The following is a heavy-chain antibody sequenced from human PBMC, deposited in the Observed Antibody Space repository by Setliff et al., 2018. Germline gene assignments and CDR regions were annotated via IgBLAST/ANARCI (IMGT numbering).Heavy chain of an antibody. V-gene: IGHV1-69*10. CDR2: IVPLLGVA. D-gene: IGHD2-21*02. J-gene: IGHJ4*02. Sequence: ASVKVSCKTSGGTFSSNAISWVRQAPGQGLEWVGGIVPLLGVANSAKQFLGRVTITADESTNTVYMELGGLKSDDTAVYYCAKSATAFFHFNFWGQGSRVTVSS. CDR3: AKSATAFFHFNF. CDR1: GGTFSSNA.